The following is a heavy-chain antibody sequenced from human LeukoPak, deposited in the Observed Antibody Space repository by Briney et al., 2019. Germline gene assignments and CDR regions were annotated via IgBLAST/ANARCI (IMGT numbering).Heavy chain of an antibody. J-gene: IGHJ6*04. D-gene: IGHD3-10*01. CDR1: GFTFSSYW. CDR2: INSDGSST. Sequence: QAGGSLRLSCAASGFTFSSYWMHWVRQAPGKGLVWVSRINSDGSSTSYADSVKGRFTISRDNAKNTPYLQMNSLRAEDTAVYYCARGGPIYYYAMDVWGKGTTVTVSS. V-gene: IGHV3-74*01. CDR3: ARGGPIYYYAMDV.